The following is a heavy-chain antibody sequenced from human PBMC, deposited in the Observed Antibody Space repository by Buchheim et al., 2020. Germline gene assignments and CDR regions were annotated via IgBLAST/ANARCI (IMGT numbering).Heavy chain of an antibody. J-gene: IGHJ4*02. V-gene: IGHV4-31*03. CDR2: IYYSGST. D-gene: IGHD3-10*01. CDR3: ARRGSESYYNSFDY. Sequence: QVQLHESDPGLVKPSETLSLTCTVSGGSISNTAYYWSWIRQHPRKDLEWIGYIYYSGSTHYNPSLKSRVTISVDTSNNQFSLKLSSVTAADTAVYYCARRGSESYYNSFDYWGQGTL. CDR1: GGSISNTAYY.